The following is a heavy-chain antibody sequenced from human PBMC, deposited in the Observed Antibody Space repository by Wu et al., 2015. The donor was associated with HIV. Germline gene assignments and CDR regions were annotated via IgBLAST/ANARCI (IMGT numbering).Heavy chain of an antibody. Sequence: QAQLVQFGAEVKKPGSSVKVTCKASGDGFTSYAVSWVRQAPGQGLEWMGWISAQNGNTKYAQKFQGRVTMTTETSSSTAYMELRSLRSDDTGVYFCARGHYYDTSSSPMYWGPGTRVTVSS. CDR3: ARGHYYDTSSSPMY. CDR2: ISAQNGNT. J-gene: IGHJ4*02. CDR1: GDGFTSYA. D-gene: IGHD3-22*01. V-gene: IGHV1-18*01.